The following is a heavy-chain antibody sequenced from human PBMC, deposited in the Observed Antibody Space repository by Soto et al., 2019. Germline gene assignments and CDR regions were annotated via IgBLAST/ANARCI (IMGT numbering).Heavy chain of an antibody. D-gene: IGHD6-19*01. CDR1: GFTFSTYA. CDR2: ISGSGGTT. CDR3: AKDLGYSSGWYLGDPYFDY. Sequence: PGGSLRLSCAASGFTFSTYAMTWVRQAPGKGLEWVSGISGSGGTTYYADSVKGRFTISRDNSKNTLYLQMNSLRAEDTAVYYCAKDLGYSSGWYLGDPYFDYWGQGTLVTVSS. V-gene: IGHV3-23*01. J-gene: IGHJ4*02.